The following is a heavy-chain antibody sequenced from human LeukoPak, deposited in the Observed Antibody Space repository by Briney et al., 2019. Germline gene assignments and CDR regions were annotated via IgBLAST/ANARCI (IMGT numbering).Heavy chain of an antibody. CDR2: LSGSGGTT. CDR1: GFTFSSYA. J-gene: IGHJ4*02. D-gene: IGHD3-22*01. CDR3: ARAMMVVANLWGVYDY. Sequence: GGSLRLSCAASGFTFSSYAMSWVRQAPGKGLEWVSGLSGSGGTTYYADSVKGRFTISRDNSKNTLYLQMDSLRAEDTAVYFCARAMMVVANLWGVYDYWGQGTLVTVSS. V-gene: IGHV3-23*01.